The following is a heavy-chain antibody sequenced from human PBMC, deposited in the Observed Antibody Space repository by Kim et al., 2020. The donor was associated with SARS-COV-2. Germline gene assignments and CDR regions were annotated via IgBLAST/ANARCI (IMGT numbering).Heavy chain of an antibody. J-gene: IGHJ3*02. D-gene: IGHD1-1*01. Sequence: VKGRFTIPRDNSKNTLYLQMNSLRAEDTAVYYCARGGYNWNDVRDDAFDIWGQGTMVTVSS. V-gene: IGHV3-30*07. CDR3: ARGGYNWNDVRDDAFDI.